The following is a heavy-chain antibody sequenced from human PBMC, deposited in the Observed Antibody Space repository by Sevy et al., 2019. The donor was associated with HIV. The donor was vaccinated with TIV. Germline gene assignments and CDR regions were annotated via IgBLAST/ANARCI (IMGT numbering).Heavy chain of an antibody. D-gene: IGHD1-26*01. CDR2: IKSKADGGTP. Sequence: GGSLRLSCGASGFIFSNAWMSWVRQAPGKGLEWVGRIKSKADGGTPDYAAPVKGTFTISRDDSINTLYLQINSLRTDDTAVYYCGYSEYGYYYDYWGHGTLVTVSS. CDR3: GYSEYGYYYDY. J-gene: IGHJ4*01. CDR1: GFIFSNAW. V-gene: IGHV3-15*01.